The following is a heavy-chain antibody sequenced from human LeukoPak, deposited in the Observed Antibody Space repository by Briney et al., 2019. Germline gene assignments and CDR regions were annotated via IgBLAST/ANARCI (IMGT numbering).Heavy chain of an antibody. V-gene: IGHV4-59*01. CDR1: GGSISSYY. J-gene: IGHJ4*02. CDR2: IYYSGST. D-gene: IGHD1-26*01. Sequence: PSETLSLTCTVPGGSISSYYWSWIRQPPGKGLEWIGYIYYSGSTNYNPSLKSRVTISVDTSKNQFSLKLSSVTAADTAVYYCARAVGATKGAYFDYWGQGTLVTVSS. CDR3: ARAVGATKGAYFDY.